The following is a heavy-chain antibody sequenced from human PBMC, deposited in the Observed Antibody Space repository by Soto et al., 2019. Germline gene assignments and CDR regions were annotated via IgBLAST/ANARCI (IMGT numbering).Heavy chain of an antibody. V-gene: IGHV1-2*02. CDR2: INPNSGGT. D-gene: IGHD6-13*01. CDR1: GYTFTGYY. CDR3: AREHSGSWRFDD. J-gene: IGHJ4*02. Sequence: ASVKVSCKASGYTFTGYYMHWVRQAPGQGLEWMGWINPNSGGTNYAQKFQGRVTMTRNTSISTAYMELSSLRSEDTAVYYCAREHSGSWRFDDWGQGTLVTVSS.